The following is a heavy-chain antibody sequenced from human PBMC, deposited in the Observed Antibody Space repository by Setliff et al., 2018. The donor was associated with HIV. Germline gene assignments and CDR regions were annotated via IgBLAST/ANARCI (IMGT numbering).Heavy chain of an antibody. V-gene: IGHV1-46*01. CDR1: GYTFTSYA. D-gene: IGHD4-4*01. J-gene: IGHJ4*02. Sequence: ASVKVSCKASGYTFTSYAMHWVRQAPGQGLEWMEIVNPSDGSTSNSQKFQGRVTMTRDTSTSTVYMEVNSLRSEDTAVYFCARTSSALTTRGEYYFDYWGQGTLVTVSS. CDR3: ARTSSALTTRGEYYFDY. CDR2: VNPSDGST.